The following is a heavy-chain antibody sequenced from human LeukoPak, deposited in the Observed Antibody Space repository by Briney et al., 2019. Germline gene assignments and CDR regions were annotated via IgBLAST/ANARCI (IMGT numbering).Heavy chain of an antibody. V-gene: IGHV4-39*01. Sequence: PSETLSLTCRVSGVTSSSSSYCWGWIRQPPGKGLEWIGSIHDSGSTDYNPSLKSRVTISVDTSKNQFSLKLSSVTAADTAVYYCARLYGGNSKNYYCDYWGQGTLVTVSS. CDR2: IHDSGST. CDR3: ARLYGGNSKNYYCDY. D-gene: IGHD4-23*01. J-gene: IGHJ4*02. CDR1: GVTSSSSSYC.